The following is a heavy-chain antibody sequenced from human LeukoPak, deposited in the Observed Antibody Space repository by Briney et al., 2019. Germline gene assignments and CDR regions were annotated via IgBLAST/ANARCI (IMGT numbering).Heavy chain of an antibody. Sequence: PGRSLRLSCAASGFTFSSYAMHWVRQAPGKGLEWVAVISYDGSNKYYADSVKGRFTISRDNSKNTLYLQMNSLRAEDTAVYYCARDVLRGGYFVYWGQGTLVTVSS. D-gene: IGHD3-16*01. CDR3: ARDVLRGGYFVY. CDR2: ISYDGSNK. V-gene: IGHV3-30-3*01. J-gene: IGHJ4*02. CDR1: GFTFSSYA.